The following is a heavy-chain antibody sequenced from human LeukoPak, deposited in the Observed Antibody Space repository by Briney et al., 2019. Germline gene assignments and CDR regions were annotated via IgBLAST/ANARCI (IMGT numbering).Heavy chain of an antibody. J-gene: IGHJ4*02. CDR2: IYYSGST. CDR1: GGSINNYY. CDR3: ARGPKAITMVRGVILYDY. D-gene: IGHD3-10*01. Sequence: SETLSLTCTVSGGSINNYYWSWIRQPPGKGLEWIGYIYYSGSTNYNPSLKSRVTISVDTSKNQFSLKLSSVTAADTAVYYCARGPKAITMVRGVILYDYWGQGTLVTVSS. V-gene: IGHV4-59*12.